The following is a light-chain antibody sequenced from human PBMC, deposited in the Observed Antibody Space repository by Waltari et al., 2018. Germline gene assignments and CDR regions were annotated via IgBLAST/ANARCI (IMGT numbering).Light chain of an antibody. Sequence: QSALTQPRSVSGSPGQSVTISCAGPSSDVGAYNHASWYQQSPGSAPKLLIYEVNNRPSGVPDRFSASKSGNTASLTISGLRAEDEADYYCCSYAGDYTLVFGGGTKLTVL. CDR1: SSDVGAYNH. CDR2: EVN. CDR3: CSYAGDYTLV. J-gene: IGLJ2*01. V-gene: IGLV2-11*01.